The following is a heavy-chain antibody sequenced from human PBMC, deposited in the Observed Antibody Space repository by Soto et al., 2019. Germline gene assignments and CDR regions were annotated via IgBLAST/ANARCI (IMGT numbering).Heavy chain of an antibody. Sequence: QVHLQQWGAGVLKPSETLSLTCAVSGGSFSGYYWTWIRQIPGKGLEWIGEINQSGNTKYNPSLRSRVTQSRETSRNQFSLKLRSVTAAATSVYYCARPSYALNWDFHYGMQVWGQGTSVTVSS. D-gene: IGHD2-2*01. J-gene: IGHJ6*02. CDR1: GGSFSGYY. CDR3: ARPSYALNWDFHYGMQV. CDR2: INQSGNT. V-gene: IGHV4-34*01.